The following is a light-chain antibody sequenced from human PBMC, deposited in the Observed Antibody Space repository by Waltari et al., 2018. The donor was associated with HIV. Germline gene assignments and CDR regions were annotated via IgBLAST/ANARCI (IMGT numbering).Light chain of an antibody. V-gene: IGLV3-9*02. CDR2: NDK. CDR1: NIGYKS. Sequence: SYELTQPLSVSVALGQTARITWWGKNIGYKSVHWYQQKTGQAPVLVIYNDKYRPSGIPERFSGSKSGNTATLTITGAQAGDEADYFCQVWDTTTVFGGGTNLTVL. CDR3: QVWDTTTV. J-gene: IGLJ2*01.